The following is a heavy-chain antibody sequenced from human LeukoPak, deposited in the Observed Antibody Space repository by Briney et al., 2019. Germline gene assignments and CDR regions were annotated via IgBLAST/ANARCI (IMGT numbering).Heavy chain of an antibody. CDR2: ISYSGST. D-gene: IGHD5-24*01. J-gene: IGHJ4*02. CDR1: GGSISSSSYQ. Sequence: KTSETLSLTCTVSGGSISSSSYQRGWIRQPPGKGLEWIGTISYSGSTYYSPSLKSRVTVSVDTSKNQFSLKLSSVTAADTAVYYCARARGRWLQPRVYWGQGTLVTVSS. CDR3: ARARGRWLQPRVY. V-gene: IGHV4-39*01.